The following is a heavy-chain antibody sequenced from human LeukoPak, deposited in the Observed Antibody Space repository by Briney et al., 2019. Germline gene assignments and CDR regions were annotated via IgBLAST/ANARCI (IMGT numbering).Heavy chain of an antibody. CDR2: IYSSGST. D-gene: IGHD2-15*01. CDR3: ARVPVVAATPDFDS. J-gene: IGHJ4*02. Sequence: SETLSLTCTVSGGSVSSGSYYWSWIRQSPGKGLEWIGYIYSSGSTNYNPSLKSRVTISVDTSKNQFSLKLISVTAADTAVYYCARVPVVAATPDFDSWGQGTLVTVSS. CDR1: GGSVSSGSYY. V-gene: IGHV4-61*01.